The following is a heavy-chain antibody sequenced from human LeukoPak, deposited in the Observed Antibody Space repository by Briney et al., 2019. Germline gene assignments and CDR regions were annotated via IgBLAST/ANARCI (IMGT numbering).Heavy chain of an antibody. Sequence: ASVKVSCKASGYSFTSYGISWVRQPPGQGLEWMGWSSAYNGNTNYAQKLQGRVTMTTDTSTSTAYMELRSLRSDDTAVYYCARDTILRPPEWGFDYWGQGTLVTVSS. V-gene: IGHV1-18*01. CDR2: SSAYNGNT. J-gene: IGHJ4*02. D-gene: IGHD3-3*01. CDR3: ARDTILRPPEWGFDY. CDR1: GYSFTSYG.